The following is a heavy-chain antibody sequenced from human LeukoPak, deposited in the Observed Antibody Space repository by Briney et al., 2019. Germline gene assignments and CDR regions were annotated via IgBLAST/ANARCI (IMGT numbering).Heavy chain of an antibody. D-gene: IGHD6-19*01. Sequence: PGGSLRLSCAASGFTFSSYAMSWVRQAPGKGLEWVSAISGSGGSTYYADSVKGRFTISRDNSKNTLYLQMNSLRAEDTAVYYCAKDRYSSGWEHGVGYWGQGTLVTVSS. V-gene: IGHV3-23*01. CDR3: AKDRYSSGWEHGVGY. J-gene: IGHJ4*02. CDR2: ISGSGGST. CDR1: GFTFSSYA.